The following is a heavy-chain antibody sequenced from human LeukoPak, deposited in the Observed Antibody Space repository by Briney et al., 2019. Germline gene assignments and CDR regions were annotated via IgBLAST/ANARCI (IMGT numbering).Heavy chain of an antibody. CDR1: GFTVSSNS. CDR2: IYSAGSI. J-gene: IGHJ4*02. V-gene: IGHV3-53*01. D-gene: IGHD3-22*01. CDR3: AKVATMIVVVRGPFDY. Sequence: GGSLRLSCTVSGFTVSSNSMSWVRQAPGKGLEWVSFIYSAGSIYYSDSVKGRFTISIDNSKNTLYLQMNSLRAEDTAIYYCAKVATMIVVVRGPFDYWGQGTLVTVSS.